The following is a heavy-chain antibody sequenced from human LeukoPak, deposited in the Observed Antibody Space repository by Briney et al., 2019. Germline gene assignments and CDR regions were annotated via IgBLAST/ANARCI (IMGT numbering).Heavy chain of an antibody. CDR3: ARSAAGFDY. Sequence: GGSLRLSCAASGFTFSDYWMYWVRQAPGKGLVWVSLINTDGSTTTSADSVKGRVTISRDNARNTLYLQMNSLRAEDPAVYYCARSAAGFDYWGQGTLVTVSS. V-gene: IGHV3-74*01. D-gene: IGHD6-13*01. CDR1: GFTFSDYW. J-gene: IGHJ4*02. CDR2: INTDGSTT.